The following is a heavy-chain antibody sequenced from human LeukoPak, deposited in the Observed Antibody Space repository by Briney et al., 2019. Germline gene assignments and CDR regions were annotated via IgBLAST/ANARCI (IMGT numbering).Heavy chain of an antibody. J-gene: IGHJ4*02. Sequence: TSETLSLTCTVSGDSISSSKKYWGWVRQPPGKGLEWIGSIYYSGNTYYNPSLKSRVTISLDTSRNQFSLRLSSVTAADTVDYYCARAQGNGLIDFWGQGTLVTVSS. V-gene: IGHV4-39*01. CDR2: IYYSGNT. D-gene: IGHD3/OR15-3a*01. CDR3: ARAQGNGLIDF. CDR1: GDSISSSKKY.